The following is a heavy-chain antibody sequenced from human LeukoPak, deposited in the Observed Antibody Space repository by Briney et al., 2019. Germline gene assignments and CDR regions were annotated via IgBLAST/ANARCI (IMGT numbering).Heavy chain of an antibody. Sequence: GGSLRLSCAASGFTFSSYAMTWVRQAPGNGLEWVSAVSGYGGRSYYADSVKGRFTISRDNSKNTLYLQMNSLRAEDTAVYYCAKDGGSYSANYGGAAESDNWGQGTLVTVSS. V-gene: IGHV3-23*01. D-gene: IGHD1-26*01. CDR1: GFTFSSYA. J-gene: IGHJ4*02. CDR2: VSGYGGRS. CDR3: AKDGGSYSANYGGAAESDN.